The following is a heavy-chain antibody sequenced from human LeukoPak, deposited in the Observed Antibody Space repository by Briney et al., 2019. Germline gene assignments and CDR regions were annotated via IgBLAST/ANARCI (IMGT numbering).Heavy chain of an antibody. CDR3: ARDSRMMMTFGAVGAGYYHXXGMDV. CDR1: GGSISTYY. J-gene: IGHJ6*02. D-gene: IGHD3-16*01. CDR2: ILLNGTS. V-gene: IGHV4-4*08. Sequence: PSETLSLTCTVSGGSISTYYWSWIRQPPGKGLEWIGYILLNGTSDYNASLKSRVTISLDTSKKQFSLKLNSVTVADTAVYYCARDSRMMMTFGAVGAGYYHXXGMDVWGQGTTVTVSS.